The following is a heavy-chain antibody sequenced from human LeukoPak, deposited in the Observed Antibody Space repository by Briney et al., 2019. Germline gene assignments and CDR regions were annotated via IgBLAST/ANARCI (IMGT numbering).Heavy chain of an antibody. V-gene: IGHV4-39*01. D-gene: IGHD4-11*01. Sequence: SETLSLTCTVSRGSISGSNFYWGWIRQSPGKGLEWIANIHYSGSTYSNPSLKSRATISVDTSRNQFSLKVNSVTAADTAVYYCARQSLDSRGVRWFDPWGQGTLVTVSS. CDR1: RGSISGSNFY. J-gene: IGHJ5*02. CDR3: ARQSLDSRGVRWFDP. CDR2: IHYSGST.